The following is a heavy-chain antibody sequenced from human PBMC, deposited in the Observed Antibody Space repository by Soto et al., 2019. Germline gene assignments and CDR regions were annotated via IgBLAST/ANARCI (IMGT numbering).Heavy chain of an antibody. CDR1: GFTFSSYG. D-gene: IGHD3-3*01. CDR2: IWYDGSNK. CDR3: ARDSNDFWSGYYFDY. Sequence: PGGSLRLSCAASGFTFSSYGMHWVRQAPGKGLEWVAVIWYDGSNKYYADSVKGRFTISRDNSKNTLYLQMNSLRAEDTALYYCARDSNDFWSGYYFDYWGQGTRVTVSS. V-gene: IGHV3-33*01. J-gene: IGHJ4*02.